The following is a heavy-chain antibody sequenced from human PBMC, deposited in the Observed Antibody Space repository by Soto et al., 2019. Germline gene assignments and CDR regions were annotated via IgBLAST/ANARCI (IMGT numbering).Heavy chain of an antibody. CDR3: ASAPHDESRSYYCRP. V-gene: IGHV1-18*01. CDR2: ISAYNGNT. Sequence: QVQLVQSGAEVKKPGASVKVSCKASGYTFTSYGISWVRQTPGQGLEWLGWISAYNGNTNYAQKLQGSINMTTDTSTSSAYRELSSLRSDDTAVYYCASAPHDESRSYYCRPWRKGTLVT. J-gene: IGHJ5*02. D-gene: IGHD3-22*01. CDR1: GYTFTSYG.